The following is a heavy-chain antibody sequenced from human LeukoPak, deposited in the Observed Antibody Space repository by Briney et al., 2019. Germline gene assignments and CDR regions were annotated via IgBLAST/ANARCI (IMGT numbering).Heavy chain of an antibody. CDR3: ARVDGYDFFFDY. D-gene: IGHD3-3*01. CDR2: IYRGGST. Sequence: GGSLRLSCAAPGFTFSSYSMNWVRQAPGKGLEWVSVIYRGGSTYYADSVKGRFTISRDNSKNTLYLQMNSLRAEDTAVYYCARVDGYDFFFDYWGQGTLVTVSS. J-gene: IGHJ4*02. V-gene: IGHV3-66*01. CDR1: GFTFSSYS.